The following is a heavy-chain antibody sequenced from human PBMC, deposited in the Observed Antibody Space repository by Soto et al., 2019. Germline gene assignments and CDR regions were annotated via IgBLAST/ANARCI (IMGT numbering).Heavy chain of an antibody. CDR3: ARVGEGNYFYYYYYYGTDV. CDR2: ISAYNGNT. V-gene: IGHV1-18*01. J-gene: IGHJ6*02. CDR1: GYTFTSYG. D-gene: IGHD4-4*01. Sequence: GASVKVSCKASGYTFTSYGISWVRQAPGQGLEWMGWISAYNGNTNYAQKLQGRVTMTTDTSTSTAYMELRSLRSDDTAVYYCARVGEGNYFYYYYYYGTDVWGQGTTVTVSS.